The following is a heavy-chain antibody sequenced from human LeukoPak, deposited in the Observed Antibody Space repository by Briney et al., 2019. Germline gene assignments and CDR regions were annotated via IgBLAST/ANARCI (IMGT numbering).Heavy chain of an antibody. J-gene: IGHJ4*02. Sequence: GGPLRLSCAASGFTFSSYGMHWVRQAPGKGLEWVAVIWYDGSNKYYADSVKGRFTISRDNSKNTLYLQMNSLRAEDTAVYYCARGKVDTAMVFDYWGQGTLVTVSS. CDR3: ARGKVDTAMVFDY. D-gene: IGHD5-18*01. CDR2: IWYDGSNK. CDR1: GFTFSSYG. V-gene: IGHV3-33*01.